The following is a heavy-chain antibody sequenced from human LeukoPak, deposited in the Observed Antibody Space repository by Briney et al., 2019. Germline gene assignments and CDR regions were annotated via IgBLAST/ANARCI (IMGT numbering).Heavy chain of an antibody. Sequence: GGSLRLSCAASGFNFGTCAMNWVRQAPGKGLEWISYISSGGSTIEYADSVKGRFTVSRDNAKSSLYLQMNSLRFDDTAIYYCARDRSRDYVVVYWGQGTLVTVSS. CDR3: ARDRSRDYVVVY. CDR1: GFNFGTCA. J-gene: IGHJ4*02. D-gene: IGHD2-15*01. CDR2: ISSGGSTI. V-gene: IGHV3-48*03.